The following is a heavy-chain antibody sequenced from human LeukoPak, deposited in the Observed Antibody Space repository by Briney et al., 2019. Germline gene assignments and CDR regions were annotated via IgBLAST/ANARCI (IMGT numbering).Heavy chain of an antibody. J-gene: IGHJ4*02. D-gene: IGHD3-10*01. CDR3: ATEGSGTERVFGFDY. V-gene: IGHV1-24*01. Sequence: ASVKVSCKVSGYTLTELSMHWVRQAPGKGLEWMGGFDPEDGETIYAQKFQGRVTMTEDTSTDTAYVELSSLRSEDTAVYYCATEGSGTERVFGFDYWGQGTLVTVSS. CDR2: FDPEDGET. CDR1: GYTLTELS.